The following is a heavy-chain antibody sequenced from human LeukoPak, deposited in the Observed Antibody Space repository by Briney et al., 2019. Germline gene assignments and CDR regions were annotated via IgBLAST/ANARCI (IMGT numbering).Heavy chain of an antibody. Sequence: PGGSLRLSCVASGFTFSSYSMNWVRQAPGKGLEWVSYISSGGGAIYYADSVRGRFTISRDNAKNSLYLQMNSLRAEDTAVYYCARDSPEYSSPDGFDYWGQGTLVTVSS. D-gene: IGHD6-6*01. CDR3: ARDSPEYSSPDGFDY. V-gene: IGHV3-48*04. CDR1: GFTFSSYS. J-gene: IGHJ4*02. CDR2: ISSGGGAI.